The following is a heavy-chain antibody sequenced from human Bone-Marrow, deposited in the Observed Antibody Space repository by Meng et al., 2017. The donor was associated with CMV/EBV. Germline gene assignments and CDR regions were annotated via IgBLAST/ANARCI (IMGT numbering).Heavy chain of an antibody. CDR2: IYSGGSST. CDR3: AKGAGHDLDY. D-gene: IGHD1-1*01. J-gene: IGHJ4*02. Sequence: GESLKISCAASGLMFENYAISWVRQAPGKGLEWVSIIYSGGSSTYYADSVKGRFTISRDNSKNTLYLQMNSLRAEDTAVYYCAKGAGHDLDYWGQGTLVTVSS. V-gene: IGHV3-23*03. CDR1: GLMFENYA.